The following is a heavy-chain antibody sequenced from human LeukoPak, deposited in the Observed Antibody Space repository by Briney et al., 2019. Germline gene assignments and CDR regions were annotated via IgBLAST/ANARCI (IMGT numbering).Heavy chain of an antibody. D-gene: IGHD3-16*01. CDR2: ISSNGGST. CDR1: GFTFSSYA. J-gene: IGHJ3*02. V-gene: IGHV3-64D*09. CDR3: ARANEGHYGPWAFDI. Sequence: GGSLRLSCSASGFTFSSYAMHWVRQAPGKGLEYVSAISSNGGSTYYADSVKGRFTISRDNSKNTLYLQMSSLRAEDTAVYYCARANEGHYGPWAFDIWGQGTMVTVSS.